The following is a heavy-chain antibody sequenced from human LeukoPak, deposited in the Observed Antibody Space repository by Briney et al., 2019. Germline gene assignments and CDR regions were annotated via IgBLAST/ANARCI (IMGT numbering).Heavy chain of an antibody. CDR3: ARGRDYGMDV. CDR1: GGSFSGYY. Sequence: PSETLSLSCAVYGGSFSGYYWSWSRQPPGKGLEWIGEINHSGSTNYNPSLKSRVTISVDTPKNQFSLKLSSVTAADTAVYYCARGRDYGMDVWGQGTTVTVSS. CDR2: INHSGST. J-gene: IGHJ6*02. V-gene: IGHV4-34*01.